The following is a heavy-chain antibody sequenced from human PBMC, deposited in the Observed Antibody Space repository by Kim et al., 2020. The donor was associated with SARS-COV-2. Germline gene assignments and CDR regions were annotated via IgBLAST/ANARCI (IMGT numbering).Heavy chain of an antibody. V-gene: IGHV3-15*01. D-gene: IGHD3-9*01. Sequence: GGSLRLSCAASGFTFSNAWMRWVRQGPGKGLEWVGRIKSKTDGETTDYAAPVKGRFTISRDDSKNMLYLQMNSLKTEDTAVYYCATKFDISTGYYGRDYWGQGTLVTVSS. CDR3: ATKFDISTGYYGRDY. CDR1: GFTFSNAW. CDR2: IKSKTDGETT. J-gene: IGHJ4*02.